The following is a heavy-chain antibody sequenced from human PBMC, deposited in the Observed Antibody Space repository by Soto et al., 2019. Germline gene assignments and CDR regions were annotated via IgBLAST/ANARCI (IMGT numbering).Heavy chain of an antibody. CDR2: IYYSGST. CDR3: ARTSQILLPFDY. V-gene: IGHV4-31*03. CDR1: GGSISSGGYY. D-gene: IGHD2-15*01. J-gene: IGHJ4*02. Sequence: NPSETLSLTCTVSGGSISSGGYYWSWIRQHPGKCLEWIGYIYYSGSTYYNPSLKSRVTISVDTSKNQFSLKLRSVAAADTAVYYCARTSQILLPFDYWGQGTLVTVSS.